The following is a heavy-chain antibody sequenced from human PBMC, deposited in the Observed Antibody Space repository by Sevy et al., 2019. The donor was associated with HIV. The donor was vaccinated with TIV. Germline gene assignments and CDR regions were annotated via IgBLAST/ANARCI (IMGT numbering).Heavy chain of an antibody. Sequence: GGSLRLSCAASGFTFSSYWMSWVRQAPGKGLEWVANIKQDGSEKYYVDSVKGRFTISRDNAKNSLYLQMNSLGAEDTAVYYCARTSHTYNWNDAGYYYYYMDVWGKGTTVTVSS. CDR1: GFTFSSYW. CDR3: ARTSHTYNWNDAGYYYYYMDV. D-gene: IGHD1-20*01. V-gene: IGHV3-7*01. CDR2: IKQDGSEK. J-gene: IGHJ6*03.